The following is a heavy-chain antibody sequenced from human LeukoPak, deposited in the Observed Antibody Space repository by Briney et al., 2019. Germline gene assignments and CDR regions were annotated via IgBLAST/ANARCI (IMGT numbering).Heavy chain of an antibody. Sequence: GGSLRLSCAASGFTFSSYSMNWVRQAPGKGLEWVSGISWNSGSIGYADSVKGRFTISRDNAKNSLYLQMNSLRAEDTALYYCAKSPYYDYVWGSYHDYWGQGTLVTVSS. J-gene: IGHJ4*02. CDR2: ISWNSGSI. CDR3: AKSPYYDYVWGSYHDY. D-gene: IGHD3-16*02. V-gene: IGHV3-9*01. CDR1: GFTFSSYS.